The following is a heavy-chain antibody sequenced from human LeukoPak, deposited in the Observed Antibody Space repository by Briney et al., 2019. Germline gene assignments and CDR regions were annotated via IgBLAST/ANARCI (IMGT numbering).Heavy chain of an antibody. CDR2: ISYDGSNK. J-gene: IGHJ5*02. CDR3: ARGDTAMVT. CDR1: GFTFSSYA. D-gene: IGHD5-18*01. V-gene: IGHV3-30-3*01. Sequence: GGSLRLSCAASGFTFSSYAMHWVRQAPGKGLEWVAVISYDGSNKYYADSVKGRFTISRDNSKNTLYLQMNSLRAEDTAVYYCARGDTAMVTWGQGTLVTVSS.